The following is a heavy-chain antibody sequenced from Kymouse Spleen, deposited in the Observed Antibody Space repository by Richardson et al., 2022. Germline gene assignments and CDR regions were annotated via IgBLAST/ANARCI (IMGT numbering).Heavy chain of an antibody. D-gene: IGHD6-19*01. Sequence: QLQLQESGPGLVKPSETLSLTCTVSGGSISSSSYYWGWIRQPPGKGLEWIGSIYYSGSTYYNPSLKSRVTISVDTSKNQFSLKLSSVTAADTAVYYCAFSSGWYDWFDPWGQGTLVTVSS. CDR1: GGSISSSSYY. J-gene: IGHJ5*02. CDR3: AFSSGWYDWFDP. CDR2: IYYSGST. V-gene: IGHV4-39*01.